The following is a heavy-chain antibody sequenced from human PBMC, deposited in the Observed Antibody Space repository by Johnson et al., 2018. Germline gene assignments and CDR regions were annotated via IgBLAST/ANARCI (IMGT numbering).Heavy chain of an antibody. J-gene: IGHJ6*03. V-gene: IGHV4-59*01. Sequence: QVQLQESGPGLVKPSETLSLTCTVSGGSITNYYWNWIRQSPGKGLEWIGLMYYNGKSSDSNPSLKSRVTLSVDTSRNLFSLKLSSVTAADTAVYYCARESYSREFFDYLDVWGNGTTVTVAS. CDR1: GGSITNYY. CDR2: MYYNGKSS. CDR3: ARESYSREFFDYLDV. D-gene: IGHD1-26*01.